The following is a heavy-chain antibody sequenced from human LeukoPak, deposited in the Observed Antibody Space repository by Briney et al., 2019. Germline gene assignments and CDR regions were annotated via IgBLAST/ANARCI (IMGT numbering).Heavy chain of an antibody. D-gene: IGHD5-12*01. CDR2: INPDSGGT. V-gene: IGHV1-2*02. CDR1: GYSFTGYC. Sequence: ASVKVSCKASGYSFTGYCVHWVRQAPGQGLEWMGWINPDSGGTNYVQKFQGRVTMTRDTSITTAYMELSRLRSDDTAVYYCARDYSGYNNQADYWGQGTLVTVSS. J-gene: IGHJ4*02. CDR3: ARDYSGYNNQADY.